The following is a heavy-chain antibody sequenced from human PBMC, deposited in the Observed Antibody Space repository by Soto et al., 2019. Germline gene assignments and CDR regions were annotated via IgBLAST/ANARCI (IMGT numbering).Heavy chain of an antibody. J-gene: IGHJ6*02. CDR3: ARRGWYKETYDYSGMDV. Sequence: SETLSLTCTVSGGSISSGGYYWSWIRQPPGKGLEWIGSIYYSGGTYYNPSLKSRVTISVDTSKNQFSLKLSSVTAADTAVYYCARRGWYKETYDYSGMDVWGQGTTVTVSS. D-gene: IGHD6-19*01. CDR1: GGSISSGGYY. V-gene: IGHV4-39*01. CDR2: IYYSGGT.